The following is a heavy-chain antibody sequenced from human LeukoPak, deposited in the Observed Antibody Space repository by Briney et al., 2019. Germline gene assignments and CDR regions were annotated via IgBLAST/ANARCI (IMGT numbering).Heavy chain of an antibody. J-gene: IGHJ2*01. V-gene: IGHV1-18*01. D-gene: IGHD4-17*01. CDR2: ISAYNGNT. CDR3: ARDRGYGARSWYFDL. Sequence: ASVKVSCKASGYTFTSYAMHWVRQAPGQGLEWMGWISAYNGNTNYAQKLQGRVTMTTDTSTSTAYMELRSLRSDDTAVYYCARDRGYGARSWYFDLWGRGTLVTVSS. CDR1: GYTFTSYA.